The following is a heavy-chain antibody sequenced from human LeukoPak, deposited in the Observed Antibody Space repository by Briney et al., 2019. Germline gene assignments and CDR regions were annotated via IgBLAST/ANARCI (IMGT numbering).Heavy chain of an antibody. J-gene: IGHJ6*03. D-gene: IGHD5-12*01. V-gene: IGHV3-53*01. CDR1: GFTVSSNY. CDR2: IYSGGST. Sequence: GGSLRLSCAASGFTVSSNYMTWVRQAPGKGLEWVSVIYSGGSTYYADSVKGRFTISRDNSKNTLYLQMNSLRAEDTAVYYCARIVATMDYYYYYMDVWGKGTTVTISS. CDR3: ARIVATMDYYYYYMDV.